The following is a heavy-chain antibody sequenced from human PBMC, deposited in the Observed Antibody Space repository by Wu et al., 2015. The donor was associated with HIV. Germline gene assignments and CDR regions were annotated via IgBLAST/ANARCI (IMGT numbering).Heavy chain of an antibody. CDR3: ASDLYDSSGYHGYFQH. CDR1: GYTFTGYY. CDR2: INPNSGGT. J-gene: IGHJ1*01. Sequence: QVQLVQSGAEVKKPGASVKVSCKASGYTFTGYYMHWVRQAPGQGLEWMGWINPNSGGTNYAQKFQGRVTMTRDTSISTAYMELSRLRSDDTAVYYCASDLYDSSGYHGYFQHWGQGHPGPPSPQ. D-gene: IGHD3-22*01. V-gene: IGHV1-2*02.